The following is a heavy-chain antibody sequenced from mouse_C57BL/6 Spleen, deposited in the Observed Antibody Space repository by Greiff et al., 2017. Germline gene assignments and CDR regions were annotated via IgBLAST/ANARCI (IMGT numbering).Heavy chain of an antibody. CDR1: GFSLTSYG. D-gene: IGHD1-1*01. CDR2: IWSGGST. CDR3: ARNPITTYWYFDV. Sequence: QVQLQQSGPGLVQPSQSLSITCTVSGFSLTSYGVHWVRQSPGKGLEWLGVIWSGGSTDYNAAFVSRLSISKDNSKSQVFFKMNSLQADDTAIYYCARNPITTYWYFDVWGTGTTVTVSS. V-gene: IGHV2-2*01. J-gene: IGHJ1*03.